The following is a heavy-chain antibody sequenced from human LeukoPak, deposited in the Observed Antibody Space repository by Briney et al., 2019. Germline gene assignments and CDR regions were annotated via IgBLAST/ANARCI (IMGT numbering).Heavy chain of an antibody. J-gene: IGHJ6*03. CDR2: IDNSGRT. V-gene: IGHV4-59*11. D-gene: IGHD3-3*01. Sequence: PSETLSLTCTVSGGSISNHFWSWLRQPPGKGLEWIGSIDNSGRTNYNPSLKSRVTISIETSKNQISLKLSSVTAADTAVYYCARVQDYDFWSGYQKTHYYMDVWGKGTTVTVSS. CDR1: GGSISNHF. CDR3: ARVQDYDFWSGYQKTHYYMDV.